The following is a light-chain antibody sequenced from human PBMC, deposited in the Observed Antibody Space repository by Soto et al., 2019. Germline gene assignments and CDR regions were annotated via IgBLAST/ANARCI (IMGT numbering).Light chain of an antibody. CDR3: QQYHTYWWT. V-gene: IGKV1-5*03. CDR2: KAS. J-gene: IGKJ1*01. CDR1: QTIINW. Sequence: QMTQSPSTVSASVGDRVTMTCRASQTIINWLAWYQQKPGKAPNLLIYKASTLEGEVPARFSGSGSETELALTINSLQPDDSATYYCQQYHTYWWTFGQGTKVDI.